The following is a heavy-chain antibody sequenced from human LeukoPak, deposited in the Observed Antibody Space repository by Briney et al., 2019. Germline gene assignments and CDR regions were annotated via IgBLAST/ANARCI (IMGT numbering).Heavy chain of an antibody. CDR3: ASRRYMDV. D-gene: IGHD1-14*01. Sequence: SETLSLTCAVSGYSISSGYYWGWIRQPPGKGLEWIGSIYHSGSTYYNPSLKSRVTISVDTSKNQFSLKLSSVTAADTAVYYCASRRYMDVWGKGTTVTVSS. CDR2: IYHSGST. V-gene: IGHV4-38-2*01. J-gene: IGHJ6*03. CDR1: GYSISSGYY.